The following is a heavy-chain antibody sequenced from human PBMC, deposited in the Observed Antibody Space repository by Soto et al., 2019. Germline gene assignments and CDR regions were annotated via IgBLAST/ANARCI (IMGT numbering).Heavy chain of an antibody. Sequence: ASVKVSCKASGYTFPSYGISWVRQAPGQGLEWMGWISAYNGNTNYAQKLQGRVTMTTDTSTSTAYMELRSLRSDDTAVYYCAREPTVVTPYFQGHFYYYYGMDVWGKGTTDTVSS. CDR3: AREPTVVTPYFQGHFYYYYGMDV. CDR2: ISAYNGNT. V-gene: IGHV1-18*01. J-gene: IGHJ6*04. D-gene: IGHD2-21*02. CDR1: GYTFPSYG.